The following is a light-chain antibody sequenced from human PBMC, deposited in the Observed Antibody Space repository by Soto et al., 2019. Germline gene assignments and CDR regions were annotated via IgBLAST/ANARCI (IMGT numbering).Light chain of an antibody. V-gene: IGKV1-5*01. Sequence: DIQMTQSPSTLSASVGDRVTITCRASQSISRWLARYQQKPGKAPKFLIYGASSLESGVPSRFSGSGSGTEFTLTISSLQADDFATYFCQQYNSYPITFGQGTRLEIK. CDR2: GAS. J-gene: IGKJ5*01. CDR1: QSISRW. CDR3: QQYNSYPIT.